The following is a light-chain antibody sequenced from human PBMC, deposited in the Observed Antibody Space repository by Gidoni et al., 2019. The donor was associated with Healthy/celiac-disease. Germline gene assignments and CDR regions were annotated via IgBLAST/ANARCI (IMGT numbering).Light chain of an antibody. Sequence: ILLTQSPATLSVSPGERATLSCRASQSVSSNLAWYQQKPGQAPRLLIYGASTRATGIPARFSGSGSGTEFTLTISSLQSEDFAVYYCQQYNNWPKTFGQGTKVEIK. J-gene: IGKJ1*01. CDR1: QSVSSN. V-gene: IGKV3-15*01. CDR2: GAS. CDR3: QQYNNWPKT.